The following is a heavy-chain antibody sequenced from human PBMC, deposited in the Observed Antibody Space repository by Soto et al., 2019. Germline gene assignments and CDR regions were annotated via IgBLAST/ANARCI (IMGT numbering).Heavy chain of an antibody. CDR1: GGTFSSYA. Sequence: VASVKVSCKASGGTFSSYAISWVRQAPGQGLEWMGGIIPIFGTANYAQKFQGRVTITADKSTSTAYMELSSLRSEDTAVYYCARGPQAAAETALCYWGQGTQVTVSS. D-gene: IGHD6-13*01. CDR3: ARGPQAAAETALCY. CDR2: IIPIFGTA. V-gene: IGHV1-69*06. J-gene: IGHJ4*02.